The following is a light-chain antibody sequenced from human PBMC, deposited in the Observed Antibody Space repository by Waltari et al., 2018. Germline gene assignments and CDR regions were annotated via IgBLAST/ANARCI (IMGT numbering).Light chain of an antibody. CDR3: QQYKDYPYT. CDR2: SAT. J-gene: IGKJ2*01. Sequence: DIRMTQSPSTLSASVGDRVTITCRASDNIGNCLAWYQHRAGKAPNLRISSATVLESGVPSRFSCSGSGTDFTLSITSLQPGDFASFYCQQYKDYPYTFGQGTKLEI. V-gene: IGKV1-5*03. CDR1: DNIGNC.